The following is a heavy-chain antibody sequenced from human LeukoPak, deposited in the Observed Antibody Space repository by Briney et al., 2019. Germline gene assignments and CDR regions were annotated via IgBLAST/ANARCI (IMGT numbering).Heavy chain of an antibody. D-gene: IGHD3-10*01. Sequence: PGGSLRLSCAASGFTFSTYLMHWVRQAPGKGLEWVSSITSSSSYTHYADSVRGRFTISRDNAKNSLYLQMNSLRAEDTAVYYCARAMKNYYGSGVDIWGQGTMVTVSS. CDR2: ITSSSSYT. V-gene: IGHV3-21*01. CDR3: ARAMKNYYGSGVDI. CDR1: GFTFSTYL. J-gene: IGHJ3*02.